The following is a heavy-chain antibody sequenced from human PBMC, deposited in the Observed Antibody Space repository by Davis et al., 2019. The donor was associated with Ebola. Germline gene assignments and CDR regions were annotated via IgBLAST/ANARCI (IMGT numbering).Heavy chain of an antibody. CDR1: GFTFSSNA. Sequence: GESLKISCSASGFTFSSNAMSWVRQAPGKGLVWVSRINSDGSSTSYADSVKGRFTISRDNAKNTLYLQMNSLRAEDTAVYYCAGSGYYYYGMDVWGKGTTVTVSS. CDR3: AGSGYYYYGMDV. J-gene: IGHJ6*04. CDR2: INSDGSST. V-gene: IGHV3-74*01. D-gene: IGHD2-15*01.